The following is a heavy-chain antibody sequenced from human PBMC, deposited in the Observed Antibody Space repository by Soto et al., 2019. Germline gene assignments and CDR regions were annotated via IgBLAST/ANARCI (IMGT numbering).Heavy chain of an antibody. Sequence: SGTLSLTCTVSGGSISSGGYFWTWIRQHPGKGLEWIGYIYYSGSTYYNPSLKSRVSISVDTSKNQFSLNLSSVTAADTAVYYCARDGPPGGARFDPWGQGTLVTVS. V-gene: IGHV4-31*03. CDR2: IYYSGST. CDR3: ARDGPPGGARFDP. CDR1: GGSISSGGYF. J-gene: IGHJ5*02. D-gene: IGHD1-26*01.